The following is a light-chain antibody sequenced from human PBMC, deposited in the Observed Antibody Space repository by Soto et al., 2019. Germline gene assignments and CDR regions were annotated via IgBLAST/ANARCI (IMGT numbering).Light chain of an antibody. J-gene: IGLJ1*01. CDR1: SNY. V-gene: IGLV2-11*01. CDR3: CSFAGSYTSDV. CDR2: DVS. Sequence: QSALTQPRSVSGSPGQSVTISCTGTSNYVSWYQQDPGKAPKLIIYDVSKRPSGVPDRFSGSKSGNTASLTISGLQAEDEADYFCCSFAGSYTSDVFGTGTKVTVL.